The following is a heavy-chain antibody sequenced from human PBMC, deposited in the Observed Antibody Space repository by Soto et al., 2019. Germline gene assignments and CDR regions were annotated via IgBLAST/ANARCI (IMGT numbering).Heavy chain of an antibody. D-gene: IGHD3-10*01. V-gene: IGHV3-23*01. CDR1: GFTFSSYA. Sequence: EVQLLESGGGLVQPGGSLRLSCAASGFTFSSYAMSWVRQAPGKGLEWVSAISGSGGSTYYADSVKGRFTISRDNSKNTLYLQVNSLRAEDTAVYYCAKGVGLGYGSGSYYSLYYWGQGTLVTVSS. CDR3: AKGVGLGYGSGSYYSLYY. CDR2: ISGSGGST. J-gene: IGHJ4*02.